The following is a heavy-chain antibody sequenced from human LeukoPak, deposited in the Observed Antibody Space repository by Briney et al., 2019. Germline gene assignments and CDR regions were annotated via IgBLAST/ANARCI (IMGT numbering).Heavy chain of an antibody. D-gene: IGHD5-18*01. CDR3: ARAPRGGYSYGGNFDY. J-gene: IGHJ4*02. CDR1: GFTFRSYW. Sequence: GGSLRLSCAASGFTFRSYWMSWVRQAPGKGLEGVANIKQEGSEKYYVDSVKGRFTISRDNAKNSLYLQMNSLRAEDTAVYYCARAPRGGYSYGGNFDYWGQGTLVTVSS. V-gene: IGHV3-7*01. CDR2: IKQEGSEK.